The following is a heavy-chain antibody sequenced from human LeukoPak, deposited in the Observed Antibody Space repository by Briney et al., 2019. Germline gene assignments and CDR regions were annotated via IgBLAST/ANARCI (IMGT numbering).Heavy chain of an antibody. Sequence: PGGSLRLSCAASGFTFSHYWMSWVHQAPGKGLEWVANIKQDGSEKYYVDSVKGRFSISRDNAQNSLYLQMNSLRAEDTAMYYCARARWVNGLYYFDYWGQGTLVTVSS. CDR3: ARARWVNGLYYFDY. V-gene: IGHV3-7*01. D-gene: IGHD2-8*01. CDR2: IKQDGSEK. CDR1: GFTFSHYW. J-gene: IGHJ4*02.